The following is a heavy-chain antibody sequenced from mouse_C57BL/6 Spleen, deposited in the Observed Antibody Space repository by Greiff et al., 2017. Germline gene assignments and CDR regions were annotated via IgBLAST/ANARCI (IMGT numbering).Heavy chain of an antibody. D-gene: IGHD2-2*01. CDR3: AREHYGYSFDY. J-gene: IGHJ2*01. CDR1: GFTFSDYG. V-gene: IGHV5-17*01. Sequence: EVKLVESGGGLVKPGGSLKLSCAASGFTFSDYGMHWVRQAPEKGLEWVAYISSGSSTIYYADTVKGRFTISRDNAKNTLFLQMTSLRSEDTAMYYCAREHYGYSFDYWGQGTTRTVSS. CDR2: ISSGSSTI.